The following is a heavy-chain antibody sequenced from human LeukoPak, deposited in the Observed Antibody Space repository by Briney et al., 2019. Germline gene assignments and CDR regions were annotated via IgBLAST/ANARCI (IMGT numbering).Heavy chain of an antibody. CDR1: GFTFSDYW. CDR3: ARGDFWSGYYFDY. J-gene: IGHJ4*02. D-gene: IGHD3-3*01. V-gene: IGHV4-34*09. CDR2: INHSGST. Sequence: LRLSCAASGFTFSDYWMSWVRQAPGKGLEWIGEINHSGSTNYNPSLKSRVTISVDTSKNQFSLKLSSVTAADTAVYYCARGDFWSGYYFDYWGQGTLVTVSS.